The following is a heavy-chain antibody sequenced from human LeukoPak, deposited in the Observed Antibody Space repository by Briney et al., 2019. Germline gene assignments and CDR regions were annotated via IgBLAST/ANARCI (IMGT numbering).Heavy chain of an antibody. CDR3: VTGHSHAFHDL. J-gene: IGHJ5*02. Sequence: GGSLRLSCATSGFTLNSHGMDWVRQAPGKGLEWVAFFKNDGYTKSYSDSVKGRFTISRDVSKNTLFLLMNRLTTEDTAVYYCVTGHSHAFHDLWGQGTLVTVSS. V-gene: IGHV3-30*02. CDR2: FKNDGYTK. D-gene: IGHD3-16*01. CDR1: GFTLNSHG.